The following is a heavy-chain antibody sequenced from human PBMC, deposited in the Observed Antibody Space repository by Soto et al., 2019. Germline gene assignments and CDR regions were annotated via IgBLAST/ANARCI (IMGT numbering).Heavy chain of an antibody. CDR2: ISHDGQNI. J-gene: IGHJ5*02. CDR1: GFAFSNQG. Sequence: QVQLVESGGGVVQPGRSLRLSCAASGFAFSNQGMHWVRRAPGKGLEWVALISHDGQNIYYADSVKGRFVVSRDYSKNTLFLRLNSLRLNYTAVYYCSKVDTGQPEAFYSWGLGTLVTVSS. CDR3: SKVDTGQPEAFYS. D-gene: IGHD2-15*01. V-gene: IGHV3-30*18.